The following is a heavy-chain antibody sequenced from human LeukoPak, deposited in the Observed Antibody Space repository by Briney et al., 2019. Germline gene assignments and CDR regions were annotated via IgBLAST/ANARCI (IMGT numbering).Heavy chain of an antibody. J-gene: IGHJ3*02. V-gene: IGHV3-30-3*01. CDR2: ISYDGSNK. CDR3: ARESGSYSVNAFDI. CDR1: GFTFSSYA. D-gene: IGHD1-26*01. Sequence: GGSLRLSCAASGFTFSSYAMHWVRQAPGKGLEWVAVISYDGSNKYYADSVKGRFTISRDNSKNTLYLQMNSLRAEDTAVYYCARESGSYSVNAFDIWGQGTMVTVSS.